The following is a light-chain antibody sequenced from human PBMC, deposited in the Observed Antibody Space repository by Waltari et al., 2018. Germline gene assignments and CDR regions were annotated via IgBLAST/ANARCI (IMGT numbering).Light chain of an antibody. V-gene: IGKV3-15*01. CDR3: QQYNNWPRT. Sequence: EIVMTQSPATLSVSPGERATLSCRASQSVSSNLGWYQQKPGQAPRLLIYGASTRATGIPVRFSGSVSGTEFTLTISSLQSEDFAVYYCQQYNNWPRTFGQGTKVEVK. CDR2: GAS. CDR1: QSVSSN. J-gene: IGKJ1*01.